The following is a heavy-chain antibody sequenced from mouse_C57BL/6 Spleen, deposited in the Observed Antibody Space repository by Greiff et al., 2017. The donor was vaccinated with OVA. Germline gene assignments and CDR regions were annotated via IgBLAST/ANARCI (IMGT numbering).Heavy chain of an antibody. CDR3: SREGYYYGRGGFAY. CDR2: INPNYGTT. CDR1: GYSFTDYN. Sequence: VHVKQSGPELVKPGASVKISCKASGYSFTDYNMNWVKQSNGKSLEWIGVINPNYGTTSYNQKFKGKATLPVTKSSSTAYMQLNSLTSEDSAVYYCSREGYYYGRGGFAYWGQGTLVTVSA. V-gene: IGHV1-39*01. D-gene: IGHD1-1*01. J-gene: IGHJ3*01.